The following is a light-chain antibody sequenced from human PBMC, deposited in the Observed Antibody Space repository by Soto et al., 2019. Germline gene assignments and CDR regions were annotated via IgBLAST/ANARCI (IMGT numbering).Light chain of an antibody. CDR1: SSDGGTNNP. CDR3: CSYESTAAFVV. Sequence: QSVLTQPASVSGSPGQSITISCTGISSDGGTNNPVSWYQQHPGRAPKLMLYEGNQRPSGISNRFSGYKSFNTTSLTLSGLQAEDEAHYVCCSYESTAAFVVFGGGTKLTVL. CDR2: EGN. J-gene: IGLJ2*01. V-gene: IGLV2-23*03.